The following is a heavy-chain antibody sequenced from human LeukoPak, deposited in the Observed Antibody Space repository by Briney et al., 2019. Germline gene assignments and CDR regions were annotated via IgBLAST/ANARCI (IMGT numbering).Heavy chain of an antibody. CDR3: ARDLGNILSSPKAPPLPLWFGELLPPTFDY. J-gene: IGHJ4*02. CDR1: GYTFTGYY. D-gene: IGHD3-10*01. V-gene: IGHV1-2*02. Sequence: EASVKVSCKASGYTFTGYYMHWVRQAPGQGLEWMGWINPNSGGTNYAQKFQGRVTMTRDTSISTAYMELSRLRSDDTAVYYCARDLGNILSSPKAPPLPLWFGELLPPTFDYWGQGTLVTVSS. CDR2: INPNSGGT.